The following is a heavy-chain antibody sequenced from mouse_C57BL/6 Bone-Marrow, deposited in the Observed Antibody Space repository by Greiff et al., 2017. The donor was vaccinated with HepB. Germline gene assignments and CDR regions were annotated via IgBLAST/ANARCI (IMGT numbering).Heavy chain of an antibody. Sequence: QVQLQQSGPELVKPGASVKLSCKASGYTFTSYDINWVKQRPGQGLEWIGWIYPRDGSTKYNEKFKGKATLTVDTSSSTAYMELHSLTSEDSAVYFCAPSYYYGSSYVGNWYFDVWGTGTTVTVSS. CDR2: IYPRDGST. CDR3: APSYYYGSSYVGNWYFDV. J-gene: IGHJ1*03. D-gene: IGHD1-1*01. V-gene: IGHV1-85*01. CDR1: GYTFTSYD.